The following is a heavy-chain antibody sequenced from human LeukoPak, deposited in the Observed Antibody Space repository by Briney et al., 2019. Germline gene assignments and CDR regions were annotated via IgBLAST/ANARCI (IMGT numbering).Heavy chain of an antibody. CDR2: ISSSGSTI. V-gene: IGHV3-48*03. J-gene: IGHJ5*02. CDR3: ARGADGVSSNSRGWFDP. Sequence: GGSLRLSCAASGFTFSSYEMSWVRQAPGKGLEWVSYISSSGSTIFNVDSVKDRFTVSRDNARNSLYLQMNTLRAEDTAVYSCARGADGVSSNSRGWFDPWGQGTLVTVSS. D-gene: IGHD2-15*01. CDR1: GFTFSSYE.